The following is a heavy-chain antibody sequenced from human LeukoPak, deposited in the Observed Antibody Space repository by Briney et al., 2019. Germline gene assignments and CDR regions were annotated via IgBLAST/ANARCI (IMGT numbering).Heavy chain of an antibody. D-gene: IGHD3-16*01. CDR3: AREGAITRPLDY. CDR2: IYTTGST. Sequence: SETLSLTCTVSGDSISSYYWTWIRQPAGKGLEWIGRIYTTGSTNYSPSLKIRVTMSVDTSKNQVSLNVTSVTAADTAVYYCAREGAITRPLDYWGEGTLVTVSS. V-gene: IGHV4-4*07. CDR1: GDSISSYY. J-gene: IGHJ4*02.